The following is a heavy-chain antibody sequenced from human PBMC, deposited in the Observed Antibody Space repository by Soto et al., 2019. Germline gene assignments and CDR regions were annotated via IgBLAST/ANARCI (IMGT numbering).Heavy chain of an antibody. CDR2: INAGNGNT. Sequence: QVQLVQSGAEVKKPGASVKVSCKASGYTLTNNAMHWVRQAPGQRLEWMGWINAGNGNTKYSQKFQGRVTITRDTSASKAYMEPGSLRSEDTAVYYCAAPSLLCHADSGGCDFQHWGQGTLVTLSS. V-gene: IGHV1-3*01. J-gene: IGHJ1*01. D-gene: IGHD2-8*02. CDR1: GYTLTNNA. CDR3: AAPSLLCHADSGGCDFQH.